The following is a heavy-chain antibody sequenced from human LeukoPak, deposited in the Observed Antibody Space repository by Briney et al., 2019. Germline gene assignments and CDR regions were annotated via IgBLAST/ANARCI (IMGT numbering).Heavy chain of an antibody. V-gene: IGHV4-38-2*01. J-gene: IGHJ4*02. CDR3: ARRALTWAVATHYFDY. D-gene: IGHD6-19*01. CDR2: VYHSGST. CDR1: GYSISSGYY. Sequence: SETLSLTCAVSGYSISSGYYWGWIRQPPGKGLEWIGSVYHSGSTYYNPSLNSRVTISVDTSKNQFSLELSSVTAANTAVYYCARRALTWAVATHYFDYWGQGTLVTVSS.